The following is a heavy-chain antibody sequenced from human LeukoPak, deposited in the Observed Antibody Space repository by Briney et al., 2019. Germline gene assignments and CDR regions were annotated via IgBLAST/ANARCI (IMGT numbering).Heavy chain of an antibody. CDR1: GFTFSAYW. Sequence: PGGSLRLSCAASGFTFSAYWMSWVRQAPGKGLEWVANIKQDGSEKYYVDSVKGRFTISRDNAKNSLYLQMNSLRAEDTAVYYCARDVPYYYDSSGYYATYFDYWGQGTLVTVSS. CDR3: ARDVPYYYDSSGYYATYFDY. V-gene: IGHV3-7*01. J-gene: IGHJ4*02. D-gene: IGHD3-22*01. CDR2: IKQDGSEK.